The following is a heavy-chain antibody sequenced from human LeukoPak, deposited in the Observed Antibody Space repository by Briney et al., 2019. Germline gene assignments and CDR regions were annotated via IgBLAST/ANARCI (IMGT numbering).Heavy chain of an antibody. V-gene: IGHV4-59*08. CDR3: ARHKRGSSTDWFDP. J-gene: IGHJ5*02. D-gene: IGHD3-10*01. CDR2: IYYTGTT. Sequence: SETLSLTRTVSGGSISSDYWSWIRQPPGKGLEWIGIYYTGTTKYNPSLKSRVSISIDTSKNQFSLKLSSVTAADTAMYYCARHKRGSSTDWFDPWGQGIMVTVSA. CDR1: GGSISSDY.